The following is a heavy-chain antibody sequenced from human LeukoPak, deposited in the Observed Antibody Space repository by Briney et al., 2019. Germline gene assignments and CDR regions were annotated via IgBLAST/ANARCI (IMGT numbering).Heavy chain of an antibody. CDR2: IYYSGST. D-gene: IGHD2-2*02. Sequence: SETLSLTCTVSGGSISSSSYYWGWIRQPPGKGLEWIGSIYYSGSTYYNPSLKSRVTISVDTSKNQFSLKLSSVTAADTAVYYCARVAVGVVVVPAAIVYYFDYWGQGTLVTVSS. J-gene: IGHJ4*02. CDR3: ARVAVGVVVVPAAIVYYFDY. V-gene: IGHV4-39*01. CDR1: GGSISSSSYY.